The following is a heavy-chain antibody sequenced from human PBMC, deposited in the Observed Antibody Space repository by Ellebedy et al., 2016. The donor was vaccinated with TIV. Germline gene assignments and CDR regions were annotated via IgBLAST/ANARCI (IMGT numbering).Heavy chain of an antibody. J-gene: IGHJ5*02. CDR2: IYYSGST. V-gene: IGHV4-31*03. CDR1: GGSISSGGYY. D-gene: IGHD6-13*01. CDR3: ARDLRQYSSSWHP. Sequence: SETLSLTCTVSGGSISSGGYYWSWIRQHPGKGLEWIGYIYYSGSTYYNPSLKSRVTISVDTSKNQFSLKLSSVTAADTAVYYCARDLRQYSSSWHPWGQGSLVTVSS.